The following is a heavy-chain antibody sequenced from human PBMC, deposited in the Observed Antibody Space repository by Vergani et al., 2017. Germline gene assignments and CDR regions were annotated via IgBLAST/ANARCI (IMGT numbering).Heavy chain of an antibody. Sequence: QVQLVESGGNVVQSGTSLILSCAASGFSFGSYGMHCVRHSPGKGLEWVAVISNDGGNKYYADSVKGRFTIYKDNTVDMLSLQMNSLRPDDTAVYYCAKXGRENSDYGYFDYWGQGTLVTVSS. D-gene: IGHD4-17*01. CDR3: AKXGRENSDYGYFDY. CDR2: ISNDGGNK. J-gene: IGHJ4*02. CDR1: GFSFGSYG. V-gene: IGHV3-30*18.